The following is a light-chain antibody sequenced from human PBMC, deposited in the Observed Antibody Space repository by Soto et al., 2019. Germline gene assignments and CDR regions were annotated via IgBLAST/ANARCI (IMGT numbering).Light chain of an antibody. J-gene: IGLJ1*01. CDR1: SSNIGAGYE. Sequence: QSVLTQPPSVSEAPGQRVTISCTGSSSNIGAGYEAHWYQQVPGTAPKLLIYENNNRPSGVPDRFSGSKSGTSASLAITGLHAEGEAEYYCQSYDSSLSGYVFGTGTKLTVL. V-gene: IGLV1-40*01. CDR3: QSYDSSLSGYV. CDR2: ENN.